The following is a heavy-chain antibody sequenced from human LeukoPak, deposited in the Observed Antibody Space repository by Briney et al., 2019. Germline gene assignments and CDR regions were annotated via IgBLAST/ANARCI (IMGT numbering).Heavy chain of an antibody. CDR1: GGTFSSYA. CDR2: IIPIFGTA. Sequence: ASVKVSCKASGGTFSSYAISWVRQAPGQGLEWMGGIIPIFGTANYAQKFQGRVTITADESTSTAYMELSSLRSEDTAVYYCARDRPPENWFDPWGQGTLVTVSS. V-gene: IGHV1-69*01. J-gene: IGHJ5*02. CDR3: ARDRPPENWFDP.